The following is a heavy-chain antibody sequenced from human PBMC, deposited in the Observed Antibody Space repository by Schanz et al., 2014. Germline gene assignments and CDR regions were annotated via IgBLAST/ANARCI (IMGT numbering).Heavy chain of an antibody. J-gene: IGHJ3*02. V-gene: IGHV3-21*06. CDR2: ISSGGSSV. CDR3: AKDPHKDYGGKPQALDI. D-gene: IGHD4-17*01. CDR1: GFTFSTYS. Sequence: EVQLVESGGGLVKPGGSLRLSCAASGFTFSTYSMNWVRQAPGKGLEWVSSISSGGSSVYYVESVKGRFTISRDNSKNTLYLQMNSLRAEDTALYYCAKDPHKDYGGKPQALDIWGQGTMVTVSS.